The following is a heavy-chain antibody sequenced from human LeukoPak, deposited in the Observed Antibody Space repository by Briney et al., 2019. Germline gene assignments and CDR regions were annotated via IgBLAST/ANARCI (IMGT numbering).Heavy chain of an antibody. CDR2: IIPIFGTA. CDR1: GGTFSSYA. CDR3: ARDVKPSIVVVPAAMFYDYYYYMDV. J-gene: IGHJ6*03. D-gene: IGHD2-2*01. Sequence: SVKVSCKASGGTFSSYAISWVRQAPGQGLEWMGRIIPIFGTANYAQKFQGRGTITTDESTSTAYMELSSLRSEDTAVYYCARDVKPSIVVVPAAMFYDYYYYMDVWGKGTTVTVSS. V-gene: IGHV1-69*05.